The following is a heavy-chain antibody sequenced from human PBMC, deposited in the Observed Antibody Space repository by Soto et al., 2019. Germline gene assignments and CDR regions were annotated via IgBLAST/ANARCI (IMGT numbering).Heavy chain of an antibody. CDR2: MYYSWNT. V-gene: IGHV4-39*01. CDR1: GGSISSSSYY. D-gene: IGHD4-17*01. J-gene: IGHJ4*02. Sequence: SETLSLTCTVSGGSISSSSYYWGWIRQRPGKGLEWIGSMYYSWNTYHNPSLRSRVTISADTSKNQFSLKLSSVTAPDTAVYYCARHAYGDYARYVYWGQGTLVTVYS. CDR3: ARHAYGDYARYVY.